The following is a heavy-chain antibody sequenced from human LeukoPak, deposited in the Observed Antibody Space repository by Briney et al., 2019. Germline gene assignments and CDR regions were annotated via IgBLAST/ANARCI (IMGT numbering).Heavy chain of an antibody. J-gene: IGHJ5*02. CDR3: ARRLRIGAAEWFDP. CDR2: LDDSGNT. D-gene: IGHD2-15*01. V-gene: IGHV4-39*02. Sequence: SDTLSLTSSVYSGYVRSNYYSWAWIRQAPGKGLPRVGGLDDSGNTYYNPSLKSRLTMSVDTSKNHFSLNLKSVAAADTSVYYCARRLRIGAAEWFDPWGQGIMVTVSS. CDR1: SGYVRSNYYS.